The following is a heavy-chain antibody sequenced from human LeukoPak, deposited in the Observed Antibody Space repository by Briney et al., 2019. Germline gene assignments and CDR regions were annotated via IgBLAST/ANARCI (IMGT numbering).Heavy chain of an antibody. V-gene: IGHV3-23*01. D-gene: IGHD3-10*01. CDR3: ARKGLSYYDP. J-gene: IGHJ5*02. CDR2: ITDSGTT. Sequence: PGGSLRLSYAASGFTFSSYAMTWLRQAPGKGLEWVSGITDSGTTYYADSVKGRFTISRDNSNNTLYLQMNSLRAEDTAVYYCARKGLSYYDPWGQGTLVTVSS. CDR1: GFTFSSYA.